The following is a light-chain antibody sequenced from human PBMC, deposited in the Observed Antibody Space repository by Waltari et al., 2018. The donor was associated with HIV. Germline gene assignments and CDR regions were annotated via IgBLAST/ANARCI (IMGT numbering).Light chain of an antibody. J-gene: IGLJ3*02. CDR1: SGHSSYI. CDR3: ETWDHNIRV. Sequence: QPVLTQSSSASASLGSSVKLTCTLSSGHSSYIIAWHQQQPGKAPRYLMKLEGNGDYNKGSGWPDRFSGSSSVADRYLTMSNVQSEDEADYYCETWDHNIRVFGGGTKLTVL. CDR2: LEGNGDY. V-gene: IGLV4-60*03.